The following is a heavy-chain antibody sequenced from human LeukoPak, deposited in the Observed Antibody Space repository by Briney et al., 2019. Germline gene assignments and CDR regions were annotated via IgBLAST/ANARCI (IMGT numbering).Heavy chain of an antibody. Sequence: GGSLRLSCAASGFTFSSFTMNWARQVPGKGLEWISYISLGNSTMFYADSVKGRFTISRDNAKNSLYLQMSSLRDDDTAVYYCARVGNGRSWDYWGQGTLVSVSS. CDR3: ARVGNGRSWDY. D-gene: IGHD2-15*01. J-gene: IGHJ4*02. V-gene: IGHV3-48*02. CDR2: ISLGNSTM. CDR1: GFTFSSFT.